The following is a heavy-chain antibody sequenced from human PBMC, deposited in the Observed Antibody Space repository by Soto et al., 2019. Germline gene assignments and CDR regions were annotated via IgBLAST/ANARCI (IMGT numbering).Heavy chain of an antibody. CDR2: IWYDGSNK. Sequence: GGSLRLSCAASGFTFSSYRMHWDRQAPGKGLEWVAVIWYDGSNKYYADSVKGRFTISRDNSKNTLYLQMNSLRAEDTAVYYCARDHGYGDPYYFDYWGQGTLVTVSS. CDR3: ARDHGYGDPYYFDY. V-gene: IGHV3-33*01. D-gene: IGHD4-17*01. J-gene: IGHJ4*02. CDR1: GFTFSSYR.